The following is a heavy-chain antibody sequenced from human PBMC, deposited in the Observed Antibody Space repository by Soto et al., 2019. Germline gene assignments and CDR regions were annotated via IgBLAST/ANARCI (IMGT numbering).Heavy chain of an antibody. CDR3: ARALRRPPILQAGHWFDP. Sequence: SETLSLTCAVYGGSFSGYYWSWIRQPPGKGLEWIGEINHSGSTNYNPSLKSRVTISVDTSKNQFSLKLGSVTAADTAVYYCARALRRPPILQAGHWFDPWGQGTLVTVPQ. CDR1: GGSFSGYY. J-gene: IGHJ5*02. V-gene: IGHV4-34*01. CDR2: INHSGST. D-gene: IGHD1-1*01.